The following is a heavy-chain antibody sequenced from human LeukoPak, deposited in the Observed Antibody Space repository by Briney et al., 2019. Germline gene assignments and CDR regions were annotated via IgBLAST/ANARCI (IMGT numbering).Heavy chain of an antibody. J-gene: IGHJ6*02. D-gene: IGHD1-14*01. V-gene: IGHV4-34*01. CDR2: INHSGNT. CDR1: GGSFSGYY. CDR3: ARGPTRPGYYYYYGMDV. Sequence: SETLSLTCAVYGGSFSGYYWSWIRQPPGKGLEWIGEINHSGNTNYNPSLKSRVTISVDTSKNQFSLKLSSVTAADTAVYYCARGPTRPGYYYYYGMDVWGQGTTVTVSS.